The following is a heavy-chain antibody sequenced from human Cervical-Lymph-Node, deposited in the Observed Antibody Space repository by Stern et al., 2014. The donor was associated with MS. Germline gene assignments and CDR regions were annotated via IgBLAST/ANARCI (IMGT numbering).Heavy chain of an antibody. CDR1: GDTFDSYG. V-gene: IGHV1-69*01. CDR2: LFPFFGTP. J-gene: IGHJ4*02. D-gene: IGHD3-10*01. CDR3: ATSTYGLVH. Sequence: HVPLVQSGTEVKKPGSSVKVSCKAAGDTFDSYGISWVGQAPGQGLEWMGGLFPFFGTPIYAQKFQGRVTMTADESTTTAYMDLTSLSVEDTAVYYCATSTYGLVHWGQGTLVTVSS.